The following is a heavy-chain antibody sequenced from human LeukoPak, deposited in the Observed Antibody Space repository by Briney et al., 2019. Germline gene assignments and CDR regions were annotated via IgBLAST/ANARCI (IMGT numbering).Heavy chain of an antibody. Sequence: GASLRLSCAASGFPFSSYAMNWVRQAPGKGLEWVSSISESGDKTDYADSVRGRFTISRDNSQNTLYLQMNSLRVEDTALYYCAKQWVDCWGQGTLVTVPS. D-gene: IGHD1-26*01. V-gene: IGHV3-23*01. J-gene: IGHJ4*02. CDR1: GFPFSSYA. CDR2: ISESGDKT. CDR3: AKQWVDC.